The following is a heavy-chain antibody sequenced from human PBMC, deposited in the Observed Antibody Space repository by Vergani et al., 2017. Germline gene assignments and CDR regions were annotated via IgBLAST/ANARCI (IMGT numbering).Heavy chain of an antibody. CDR2: IIPILGIA. CDR1: GYTFTSYG. J-gene: IGHJ5*02. V-gene: IGHV1-69*04. D-gene: IGHD6-19*01. Sequence: QVQLVQSGAEVKKPGASVKVSCKASGYTFTSYGISWVRQAPGQGLEWMGRIIPILGIANYAQKFQGRVTITADKSTSTAYMELSSLRSEDTAVYYCARGVAGTGGGFDPWGQGTLVTVSS. CDR3: ARGVAGTGGGFDP.